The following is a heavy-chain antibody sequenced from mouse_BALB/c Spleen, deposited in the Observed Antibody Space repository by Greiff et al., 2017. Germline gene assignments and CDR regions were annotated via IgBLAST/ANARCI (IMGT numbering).Heavy chain of an antibody. V-gene: IGHV5-17*02. CDR1: GFTFSSFG. J-gene: IGHJ3*01. CDR2: ISSGSSTI. D-gene: IGHD6-1*01. Sequence: EVMLVESGGGLVQPGGSRKLSCAASGFTFSSFGMHWVRQAPEKGLEWVAYISSGSSTIYYADTVKGRFTISRDNPKNTLFLQMSSLKSEDTAMYYCARGASSPGGFAYWGQGTLVTVSA. CDR3: ARGASSPGGFAY.